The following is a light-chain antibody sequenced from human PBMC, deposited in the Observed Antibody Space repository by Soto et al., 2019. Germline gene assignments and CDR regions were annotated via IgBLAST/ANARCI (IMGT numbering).Light chain of an antibody. CDR1: SYNVGKNL. Sequence: QSVLTQPPSASGTPGQRVTISCSGGSYNVGKNLVYWYQQRPGTAPKLIIFKNNQRPSGVPDRFSGSNSGSSASLAISGLRSEDEADYFCAAWDDSLSAWVLGGG. V-gene: IGLV1-47*01. CDR2: KNN. J-gene: IGLJ3*02. CDR3: AAWDDSLSAWV.